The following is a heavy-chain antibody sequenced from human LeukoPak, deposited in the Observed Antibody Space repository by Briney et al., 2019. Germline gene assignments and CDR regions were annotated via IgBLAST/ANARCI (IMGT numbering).Heavy chain of an antibody. D-gene: IGHD5-12*01. J-gene: IGHJ6*03. CDR1: GGSISSYY. CDR3: ARDSGYAYYYYYYYMDV. Sequence: SETLSLTCTVSGGSISSYYWSWIRQPPGKGLEWIGYIYYSGSTNYNPSLKSRVTISVDTSKNQFSLKLSSVTAADTAVYYCARDSGYAYYYYYYYMDVWGKGTTVTVSS. CDR2: IYYSGST. V-gene: IGHV4-59*01.